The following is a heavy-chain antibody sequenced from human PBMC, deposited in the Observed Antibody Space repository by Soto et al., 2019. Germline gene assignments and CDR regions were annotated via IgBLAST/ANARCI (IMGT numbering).Heavy chain of an antibody. CDR2: ISGYNGDT. D-gene: IGHD2-8*01. J-gene: IGHJ6*02. CDR3: AKNGQPQYYYYGLDV. V-gene: IGHV1-18*01. CDR1: GYTFTRYG. Sequence: ASVKVSCKASGYTFTRYGISWVRQAPGQGLEWMGWISGYNGDTNYAQKFQDRVSMTIDTSTGTAYMELRSLTSDDTAIYYCAKNGQPQYYYYGLDVWG.